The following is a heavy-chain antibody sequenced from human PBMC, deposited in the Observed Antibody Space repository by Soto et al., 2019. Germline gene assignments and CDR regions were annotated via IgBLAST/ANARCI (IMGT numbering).Heavy chain of an antibody. V-gene: IGHV1-69*12. J-gene: IGHJ4*02. CDR2: IISLFGTP. Sequence: QVQLVQSGDEVKKPGSSVKVSCKASGDTFTNHVFNWVRQAPGQGLEWMGGIISLFGTPNYSRRFQGRVTITADESTATGYMELSSLRSDETAVYYCASDLGSGYDRGDYWGQGTLVTVSS. CDR3: ASDLGSGYDRGDY. D-gene: IGHD5-12*01. CDR1: GDTFTNHV.